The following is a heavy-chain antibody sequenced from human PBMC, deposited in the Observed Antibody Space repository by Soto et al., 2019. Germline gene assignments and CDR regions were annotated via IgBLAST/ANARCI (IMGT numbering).Heavy chain of an antibody. D-gene: IGHD4-17*01. Sequence: QAHLVQSGPEVKKPGASVKVSCKGSGYICNSYGIAWVRQAPGQGLEWMGWISAHNGKTEYAQKFQGRVTVTRDTSTSTAYLELRSLRSDDTALYYCARGRYGDYWGQGALLTVSS. V-gene: IGHV1-18*01. CDR3: ARGRYGDY. CDR2: ISAHNGKT. CDR1: GYICNSYG. J-gene: IGHJ4*02.